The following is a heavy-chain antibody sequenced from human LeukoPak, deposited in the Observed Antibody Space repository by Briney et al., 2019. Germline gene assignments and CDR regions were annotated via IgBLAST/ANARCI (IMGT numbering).Heavy chain of an antibody. CDR1: GFTFSNYA. CDR2: ISGSGGST. J-gene: IGHJ4*02. CDR3: ARDYYDTSGYYRHDY. V-gene: IGHV3-23*01. D-gene: IGHD3-22*01. Sequence: PGGSLRLSCAASGFTFSNYAMNWVRQAPGKGLEWVSRISGSGGSTYYADSVKGRFTISRDISKNAVYLQMNNLRAEDTAVYYCARDYYDTSGYYRHDYWAQGTLVTVSS.